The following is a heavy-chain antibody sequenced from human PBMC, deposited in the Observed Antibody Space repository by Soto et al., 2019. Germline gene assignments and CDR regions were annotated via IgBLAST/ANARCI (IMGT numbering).Heavy chain of an antibody. CDR1: GGTFSSYA. D-gene: IGHD2-15*01. V-gene: IGHV1-69*13. CDR2: IIPIFGTA. J-gene: IGHJ4*02. CDR3: ARVGGGNTWDFDY. Sequence: SVKVSCKASGGTFSSYAISWVRQAPGQGLEWMGGIIPIFGTANYAQKFQGRVTITADESTSTAYMELSSLRSEDTAVYYCARVGGGNTWDFDYWGQGTLVTVSS.